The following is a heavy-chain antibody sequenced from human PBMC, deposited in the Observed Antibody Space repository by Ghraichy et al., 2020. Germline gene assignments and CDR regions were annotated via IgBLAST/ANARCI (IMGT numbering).Heavy chain of an antibody. V-gene: IGHV1-18*04. CDR1: GYTFTSYG. CDR3: ARDMLGDPMVRGVITLGVAFDI. CDR2: INTYNGNT. D-gene: IGHD3-10*01. J-gene: IGHJ3*02. Sequence: ASVKVSCKASGYTFTSYGISWVRQAPGQGLEWMGWINTYNGNTNFVQTLQGRVTMTTDTSTSTAYMELRSLRSDDTAVYYCARDMLGDPMVRGVITLGVAFDIWGQGTMVTVSS.